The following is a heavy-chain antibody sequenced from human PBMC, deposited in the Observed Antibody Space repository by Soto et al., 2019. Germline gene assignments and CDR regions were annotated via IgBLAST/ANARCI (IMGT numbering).Heavy chain of an antibody. J-gene: IGHJ4*02. Sequence: GGSLRLSCAASGFTFSSYAMAWVRQAPGKGLEWVSSISSSSSYIYYADSVKGRFTISRDNAKNSLYLQMNSLRAEDTAVYYCARDRDSGDYVWGSYEDYWGQGTLVTVSS. CDR1: GFTFSSYA. D-gene: IGHD3-16*01. CDR3: ARDRDSGDYVWGSYEDY. CDR2: ISSSSSYI. V-gene: IGHV3-21*01.